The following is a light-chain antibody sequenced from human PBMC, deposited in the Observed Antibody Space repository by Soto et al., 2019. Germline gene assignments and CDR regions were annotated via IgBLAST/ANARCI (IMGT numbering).Light chain of an antibody. CDR1: SSNIGNNY. CDR2: ENN. J-gene: IGLJ3*02. Sequence: QSVLTQPPSVSAAPGQKVTISCSGSSSNIGNNYVSWYQQLPGTAPKLLIYENNKRPSGIPDRFSGSKSGTSATLGITGLQTGDEADYYCGTWDNSLEEVFGGGTKLTVL. CDR3: GTWDNSLEEV. V-gene: IGLV1-51*02.